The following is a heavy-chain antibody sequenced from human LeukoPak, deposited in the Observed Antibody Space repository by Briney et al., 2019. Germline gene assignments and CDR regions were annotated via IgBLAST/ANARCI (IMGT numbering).Heavy chain of an antibody. CDR3: ARGNSSSVVDY. J-gene: IGHJ4*02. V-gene: IGHV3-30*01. CDR2: ISYDGSTK. CDR1: GFTFSSYA. Sequence: GGSLRLPCAASGFTFSSYAMHWVRQAPGKGLEWVTVISYDGSTKYYADSVKGRFTISRDNSKNTLYLQMNSLRAEDTAAYYCARGNSSSVVDYWGQGALVTVSS. D-gene: IGHD6-6*01.